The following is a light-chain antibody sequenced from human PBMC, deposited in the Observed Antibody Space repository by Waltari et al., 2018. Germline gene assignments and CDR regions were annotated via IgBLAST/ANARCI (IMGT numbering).Light chain of an antibody. CDR2: TDR. CDR1: ALPKQY. J-gene: IGLJ2*01. Sequence: SYELTQPPSVSVSPGQTARITCSGDALPKQYVYWYHQKSGQAPILVMYTDRERPSGIPERFSGSSSGTTVTLTISGVQAEDEADYYCQSGDNSGTNRVLFGGGTKLTVL. V-gene: IGLV3-25*03. CDR3: QSGDNSGTNRVL.